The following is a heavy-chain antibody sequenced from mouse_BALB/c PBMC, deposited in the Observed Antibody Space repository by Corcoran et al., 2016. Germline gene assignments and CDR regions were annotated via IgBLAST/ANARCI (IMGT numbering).Heavy chain of an antibody. V-gene: IGHV14-1*02. J-gene: IGHJ1*01. D-gene: IGHD1-1*02. CDR3: AFYGQYFDV. Sequence: EVQLQQSGAELVRPGALVKLSCKASGFNIKDYYMHWVKQRPEQGLEWIGWIDPENGNTIYDPKFQGKASITADTSSNTAYLQLSSLTSEDTAVYYCAFYGQYFDVWGAGTTVTVSS. CDR2: IDPENGNT. CDR1: GFNIKDYY.